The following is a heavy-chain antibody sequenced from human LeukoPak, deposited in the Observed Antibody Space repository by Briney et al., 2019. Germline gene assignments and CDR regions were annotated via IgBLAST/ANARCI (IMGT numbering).Heavy chain of an antibody. V-gene: IGHV1-18*01. J-gene: IGHJ6*02. D-gene: IGHD2-15*01. CDR2: ISAYNGNT. Sequence: APVKVSCKASGYTFTSYGISWVRQAPGQGPEWMGWISAYNGNTNYAQKLQGRVTMTTDTSTSTAYMELRSLRSDDTAVYYCAREYCSGGSCWHYYYYGMDVWGQGTTVTVSS. CDR3: AREYCSGGSCWHYYYYGMDV. CDR1: GYTFTSYG.